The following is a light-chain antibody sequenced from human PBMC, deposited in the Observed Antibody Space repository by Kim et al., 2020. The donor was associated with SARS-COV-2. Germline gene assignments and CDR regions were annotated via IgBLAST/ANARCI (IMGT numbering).Light chain of an antibody. CDR3: QRYNSAPVT. CDR1: QDIRNY. J-gene: IGKJ3*01. V-gene: IGKV1-27*01. CDR2: LGS. Sequence: DIQLTQSPSSLSASVGDRVTITCRANQDIRNYLAWYQKKPGKAPKLMIYLGSTLQSGVPSRFSGSGYGTDFTLTISSLQPEDVATYYCQRYNSAPVTFGPGTKVDIK.